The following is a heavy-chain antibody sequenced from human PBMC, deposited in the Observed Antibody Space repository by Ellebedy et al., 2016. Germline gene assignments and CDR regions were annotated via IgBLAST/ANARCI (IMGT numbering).Heavy chain of an antibody. V-gene: IGHV4-39*01. CDR1: GGSISSSSYY. Sequence: SETLSLTXTVSGGSISSSSYYWGWIRQPPGKGLEWIGSIYYSGSTYYNPSLKSRVTISVDTSKNQFSLKLSSVTAADTAVYYCARQTRSWPLLDWGQGTLVTVSS. CDR3: ARQTRSWPLLD. D-gene: IGHD6-13*01. J-gene: IGHJ4*02. CDR2: IYYSGST.